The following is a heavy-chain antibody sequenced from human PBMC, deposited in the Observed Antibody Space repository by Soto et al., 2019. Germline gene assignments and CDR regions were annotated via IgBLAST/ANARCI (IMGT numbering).Heavy chain of an antibody. V-gene: IGHV1-69*11. J-gene: IGHJ6*02. D-gene: IGHD3-16*02. CDR2: IVPSLDTT. Sequence: QVHLVQSGTEVKKPGSSVKVSCKASGGTFSSSGFSWVRQAPGQGLEWMGMIVPSLDTTHYAQKFQARVTITADESTSTAYMELRSLRSEDTAVYYCARWPQPRYTADPYAVDVWGQGTRVIVSS. CDR1: GGTFSSSG. CDR3: ARWPQPRYTADPYAVDV.